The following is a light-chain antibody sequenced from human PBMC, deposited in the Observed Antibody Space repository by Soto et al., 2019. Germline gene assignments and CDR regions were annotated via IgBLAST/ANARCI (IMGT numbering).Light chain of an antibody. CDR2: EVS. Sequence: QSVLTQPHSASGSPGQSVTISCTGTSSNVGDYNYVSWYQQHPGKAPKLMIYEVSKRPSGVPDRFSGSKSGNTASLTVSGLQAEDEADYYCSSYAASNVLFGGGTKLTVL. CDR3: SSYAASNVL. V-gene: IGLV2-8*01. CDR1: SSNVGDYNY. J-gene: IGLJ2*01.